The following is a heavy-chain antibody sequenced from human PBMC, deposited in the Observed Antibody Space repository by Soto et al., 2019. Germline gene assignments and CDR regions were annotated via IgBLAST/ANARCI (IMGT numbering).Heavy chain of an antibody. CDR1: GFTFSRYA. J-gene: IGHJ4*02. D-gene: IGHD6-19*01. CDR3: TKDLDPGVTVAGSDY. Sequence: GGSLRLSCAASGFTFSRYAMSWVRQAPWKGLEWVSTISYSTTRTYYADSVKGRFTISRDNSKNTLYLQMNSLRAEDTAVYYCTKDLDPGVTVAGSDYWGQGTLVTVSS. V-gene: IGHV3-23*01. CDR2: ISYSTTRT.